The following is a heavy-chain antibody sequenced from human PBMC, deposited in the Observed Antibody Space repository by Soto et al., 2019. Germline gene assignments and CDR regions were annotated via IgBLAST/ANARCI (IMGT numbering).Heavy chain of an antibody. CDR1: GGSITTYY. D-gene: IGHD6-19*01. CDR3: ARGRRSGWYHFDS. V-gene: IGHV4-59*01. Sequence: QVQLQESGPGLLKPSETLSLTCTVSGGSITTYYWSWIRLPPGKGLEWIGYIHYEGSTNYNPSLKSRVTILVDTSQNQFSLRLTSVTAADTAVYFCARGRRSGWYHFDSWGQGTLVTVSS. CDR2: IHYEGST. J-gene: IGHJ4*02.